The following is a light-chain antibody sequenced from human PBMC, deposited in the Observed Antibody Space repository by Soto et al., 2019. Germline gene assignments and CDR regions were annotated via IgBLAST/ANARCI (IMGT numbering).Light chain of an antibody. CDR1: QSISSW. V-gene: IGKV1-5*01. CDR3: QQYNSYPFT. Sequence: DVLMTQSPSTLSASVGDRVTITCRASQSISSWLAWYQQKPGKAPKLLIYDASSLESGVPSRFSGSVSGTEFTLTISSLQPDDFATYYCQQYNSYPFTFGPGTKVDIK. J-gene: IGKJ3*01. CDR2: DAS.